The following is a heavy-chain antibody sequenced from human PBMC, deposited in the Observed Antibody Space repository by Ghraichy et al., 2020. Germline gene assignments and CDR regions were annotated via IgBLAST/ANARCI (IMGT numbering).Heavy chain of an antibody. CDR2: INSDGSST. V-gene: IGHV3-74*01. D-gene: IGHD2-2*02. CDR1: GFTFSSYW. J-gene: IGHJ5*02. CDR3: ARGGHCSSNSCHMWWFDP. Sequence: GGSLRLSCAASGFTFSSYWMDWVRQAPGKGLVWVSRINSDGSSTSYADSVKGRFTISRDNAKNTLYLQMNSLRAEDTAVYYCARGGHCSSNSCHMWWFDPWGHGTPVTVSS.